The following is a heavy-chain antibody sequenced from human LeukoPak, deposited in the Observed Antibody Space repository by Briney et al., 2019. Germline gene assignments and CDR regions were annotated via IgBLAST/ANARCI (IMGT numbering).Heavy chain of an antibody. CDR1: GYTFTTYG. Sequence: GASVKVSCKASGYTFTTYGISWVRQAPGQGLEWMGWISAYNGNTDYAQKFQGRVTMTTDTSMNTAYMELRSLRSDDTAIYYCARARGGTYGSFDYWGQGTLVTVSS. CDR2: ISAYNGNT. D-gene: IGHD1-26*01. J-gene: IGHJ4*02. CDR3: ARARGGTYGSFDY. V-gene: IGHV1-18*01.